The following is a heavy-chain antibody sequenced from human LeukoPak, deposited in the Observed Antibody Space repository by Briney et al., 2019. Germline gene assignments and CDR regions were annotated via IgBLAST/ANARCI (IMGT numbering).Heavy chain of an antibody. CDR2: ISWNSGSI. Sequence: GRSLRLSCAASGFTFDDYAMHWVRQAPGKGLEWVSGISWNSGSIGYADSVKGRFTISRDNAKNSLYLQMNSLRAEDTALYYCAKGYYYDSSGYFDLWGRGTLVTVSS. D-gene: IGHD3-22*01. J-gene: IGHJ2*01. V-gene: IGHV3-9*01. CDR1: GFTFDDYA. CDR3: AKGYYYDSSGYFDL.